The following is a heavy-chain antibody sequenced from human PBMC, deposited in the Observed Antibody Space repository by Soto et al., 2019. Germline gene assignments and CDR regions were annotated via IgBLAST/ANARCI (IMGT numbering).Heavy chain of an antibody. CDR2: IYYSGST. J-gene: IGHJ3*02. Sequence: QVQLQESGPGLVKPSQTLSLTCTVSGGSISSGGYYWSWIRQHPGKGLEWIGYIYYSGSTYYNPSLKSRVTISVDTSKNHFSLRLSSVTAADTAVYYCARDGPTIHAFDIWGQGTMVTVSS. D-gene: IGHD3-10*01. V-gene: IGHV4-31*03. CDR3: ARDGPTIHAFDI. CDR1: GGSISSGGYY.